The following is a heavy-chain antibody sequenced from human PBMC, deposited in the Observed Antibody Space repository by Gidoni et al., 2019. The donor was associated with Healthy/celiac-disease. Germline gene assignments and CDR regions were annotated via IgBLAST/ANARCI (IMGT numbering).Heavy chain of an antibody. Sequence: QVQLVQSGAEVKKPGASVKVSCKASGYTFTSYYMHWVRQAPGQGLEWMGIINPSGGSTSYAQKFQGRVTMTRDTSTSTVYMELSSLRSEDTAVYYCARESSGWLGTPTGYMDVWGKGTTVTVSS. CDR2: INPSGGST. CDR3: ARESSGWLGTPTGYMDV. D-gene: IGHD6-19*01. V-gene: IGHV1-46*03. CDR1: GYTFTSYY. J-gene: IGHJ6*03.